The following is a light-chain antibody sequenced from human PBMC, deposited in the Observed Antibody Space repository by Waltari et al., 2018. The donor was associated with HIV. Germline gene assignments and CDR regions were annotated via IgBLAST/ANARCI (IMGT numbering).Light chain of an antibody. CDR1: SSDIGATY. V-gene: IGLV1-51*02. CDR3: GTWHSSLSAGI. CDR2: EKP. J-gene: IGLJ2*01. Sequence: QSVLTQPPSVSAAPRQNVTISCSGSSSDIGATYVSWYQQLPGTAPRLLIYEKPKRPLGLPNRFSGSKPGTSATLGITGLQTGDEADYYCGTWHSSLSAGIFGGGTKLTVL.